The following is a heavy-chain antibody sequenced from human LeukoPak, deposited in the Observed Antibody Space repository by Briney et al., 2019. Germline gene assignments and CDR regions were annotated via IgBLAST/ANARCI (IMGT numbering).Heavy chain of an antibody. CDR3: ARRFASPRGNWFDP. Sequence: SETLSLTCTVSGGSITSGTYYWGWIRQPPGKGLEWIGSIYYSGTTYYNPSLKSRVSVSVDTSKNQFSLKLSSVTAADRAVYYCARRFASPRGNWFDPWGQGTLVTVSS. CDR2: IYYSGTT. CDR1: GGSITSGTYY. V-gene: IGHV4-39*01. J-gene: IGHJ5*02.